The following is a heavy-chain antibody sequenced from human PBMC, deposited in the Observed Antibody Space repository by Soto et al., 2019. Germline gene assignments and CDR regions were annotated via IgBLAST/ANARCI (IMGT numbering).Heavy chain of an antibody. Sequence: EVQLLESGGGLVQPGGSLRLSCAASGFTFSSYAMSWVRQAPGKGLEWVSGISGSGGNTYYADSVKGRFTISRDNSKNTLDREKNRLRGGDTALCYWGKEGPAGGGGYFDYWGQGTLVTVSS. CDR3: GKEGPAGGGGYFDY. CDR2: ISGSGGNT. J-gene: IGHJ4*02. V-gene: IGHV3-23*01. CDR1: GFTFSSYA. D-gene: IGHD3-10*01.